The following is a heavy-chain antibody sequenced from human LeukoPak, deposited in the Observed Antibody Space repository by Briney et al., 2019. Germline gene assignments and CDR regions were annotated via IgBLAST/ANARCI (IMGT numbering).Heavy chain of an antibody. CDR2: IYTSGST. D-gene: IGHD1-26*01. V-gene: IGHV4-4*07. CDR1: GGSISSYY. Sequence: SETLSLTCTVSGGSISSYYWSWVRQPAGKGLEWIGRIYTSGSTNYNPSLKSRVTMSVDTSKNQFSLKLSSVTAADTAVYYCARRLGATDGVWFDPWGQGTLVTVSS. CDR3: ARRLGATDGVWFDP. J-gene: IGHJ5*02.